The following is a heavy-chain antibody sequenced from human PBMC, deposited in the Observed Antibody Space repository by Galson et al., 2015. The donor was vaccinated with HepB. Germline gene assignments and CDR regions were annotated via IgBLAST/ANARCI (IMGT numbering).Heavy chain of an antibody. J-gene: IGHJ6*02. CDR1: GFTVSSNY. V-gene: IGHV3-53*01. CDR2: IYSGGST. D-gene: IGHD6-6*01. CDR3: ASSSIAARTGIYYYYGMDV. Sequence: SLRLSCAASGFTVSSNYMSWVRQAPGKGLERVSVIYSGGSTYYADSVKGRFTISRDNSKNTLYLQMNSLRAEDTAVYYCASSSIAARTGIYYYYGMDVWGQGTTVTVSS.